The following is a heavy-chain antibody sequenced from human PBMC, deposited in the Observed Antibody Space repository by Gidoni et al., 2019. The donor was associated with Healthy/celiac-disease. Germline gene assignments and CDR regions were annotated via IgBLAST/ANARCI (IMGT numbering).Heavy chain of an antibody. Sequence: QVQLVESGGGVVQPGRSLRLSCAASGFTFSSYGMHWVRQAPGKGLEWVAVISYDGSNKYYADSVKGRFTISRDNSKNTLYLQMNSLRAEDTAVYYCAKEGAQHDAFDIWGQGTMVTVSS. CDR3: AKEGAQHDAFDI. J-gene: IGHJ3*02. V-gene: IGHV3-30*18. CDR1: GFTFSSYG. D-gene: IGHD3-16*01. CDR2: ISYDGSNK.